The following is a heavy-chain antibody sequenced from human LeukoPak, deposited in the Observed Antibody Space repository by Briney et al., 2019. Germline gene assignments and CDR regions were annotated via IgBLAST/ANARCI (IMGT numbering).Heavy chain of an antibody. V-gene: IGHV4-34*01. CDR1: GGSFSGYY. D-gene: IGHD3-10*01. J-gene: IGHJ3*02. CDR3: ARARVVLWLLALDI. CDR2: INHSGST. Sequence: PSETLSLTCAVYGGSFSGYYWSWIRQPPGKGLEWIGEINHSGSTNYNPSLKSRVTISVDTSKNQFSLKLSSVTAADTAVYYCARARVVLWLLALDIWGQGTMVTVSS.